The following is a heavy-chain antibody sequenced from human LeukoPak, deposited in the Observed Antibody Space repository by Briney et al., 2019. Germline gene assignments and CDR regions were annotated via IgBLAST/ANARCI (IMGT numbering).Heavy chain of an antibody. CDR3: ARVRGDSSSWFDAFDI. Sequence: PSQTLSLTCTVSGGSISSGGYYWSWIRQPPGKGLEWIGYIYHSGSTYYNPSLKSRVTISVDRSKNQFSLKLSSVTAADTAVYYCARVRGDSSSWFDAFDIWGQGTMVTVSS. CDR1: GGSISSGGYY. J-gene: IGHJ3*02. V-gene: IGHV4-30-2*01. CDR2: IYHSGST. D-gene: IGHD6-13*01.